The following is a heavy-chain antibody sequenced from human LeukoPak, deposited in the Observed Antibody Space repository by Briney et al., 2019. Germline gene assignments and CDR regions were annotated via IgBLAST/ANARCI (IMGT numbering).Heavy chain of an antibody. CDR2: ISSSGSTI. J-gene: IGHJ4*02. D-gene: IGHD3-10*01. CDR1: GFTFSDYY. CDR3: ATAGGWGAYYYGSGSYSTPTFDY. Sequence: GGSLRLSCAASGFTFSDYYMSWIRQAPGKGLEWVSYISSSGSTIYYADSVKGRFTISRDNAKNSLYLQMNSLRAEDTAVYYCATAGGWGAYYYGSGSYSTPTFDYWGQGTLVTVSS. V-gene: IGHV3-11*01.